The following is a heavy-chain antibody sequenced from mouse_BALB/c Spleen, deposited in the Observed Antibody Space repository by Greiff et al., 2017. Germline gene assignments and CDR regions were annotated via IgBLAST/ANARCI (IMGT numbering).Heavy chain of an antibody. CDR2: ISSGGGST. D-gene: IGHD2-1*01. J-gene: IGHJ1*01. V-gene: IGHV5-12-1*01. CDR3: AGGNYEYFDV. CDR1: GFAFSSYD. Sequence: EVKLMESGGGLVKPGGSLKLSCAASGFAFSSYDMSWVRQTPEKRLEWVAYISSGGGSTYYPDTVKGRFTISRDNAKNTLYLQMSSLKSEDTAMYYCAGGNYEYFDVWGAGTTVTVSS.